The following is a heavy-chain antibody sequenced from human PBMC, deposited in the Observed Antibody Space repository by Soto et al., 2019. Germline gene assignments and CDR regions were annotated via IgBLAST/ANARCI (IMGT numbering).Heavy chain of an antibody. CDR2: ISAYNGNT. CDR1: DYTFTSYG. Sequence: QVQLVQSGAEVKKPGASVKVSCKASDYTFTSYGISWVRQAPGQGLEWMGWISAYNGNTKYAQKFQGRVTMTTDTSTSTAYKEQRSLRSDDTAAYYCARDLAVARIDYWGQGPLVTVPS. V-gene: IGHV1-18*01. D-gene: IGHD6-19*01. CDR3: ARDLAVARIDY. J-gene: IGHJ4*02.